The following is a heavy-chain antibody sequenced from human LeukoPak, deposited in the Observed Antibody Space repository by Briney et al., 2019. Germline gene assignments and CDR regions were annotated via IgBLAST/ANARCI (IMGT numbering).Heavy chain of an antibody. CDR1: GGSISSSNW. V-gene: IGHV4-4*02. D-gene: IGHD1-14*01. Sequence: SETLSLTCAVSGGSISSSNWWSWVRQPPKKGLGWVGEICHSRSTNYNPSLKSRVTISVDKSKNPFSLKPSSVTAADTAVYSCARFDPGMGAFHIWGQGTMVTVSS. J-gene: IGHJ3*02. CDR3: ARFDPGMGAFHI. CDR2: ICHSRST.